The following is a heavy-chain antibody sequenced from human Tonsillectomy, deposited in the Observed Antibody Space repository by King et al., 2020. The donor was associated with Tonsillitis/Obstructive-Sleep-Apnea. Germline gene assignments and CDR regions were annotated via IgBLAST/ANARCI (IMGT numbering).Heavy chain of an antibody. CDR2: ISHSGST. CDR1: GGSFSGYY. V-gene: IGHV4-34*01. J-gene: IGHJ3*02. Sequence: VQLQQWGAGLLKPSETLSLTCAVYGGSFSGYYWSWIRQPPGKGLEWIGEISHSGSTNYNPSLKSRVTISVDTSRNQFSLRLTSITAADTAVYYCAKGGLAHAAFDIWGKGTMVTVSS. CDR3: AKGGLAHAAFDI.